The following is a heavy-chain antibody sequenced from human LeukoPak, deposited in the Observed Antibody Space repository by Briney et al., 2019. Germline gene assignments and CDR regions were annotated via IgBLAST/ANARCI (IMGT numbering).Heavy chain of an antibody. J-gene: IGHJ4*02. D-gene: IGHD3-10*01. CDR1: GFTFSSYW. Sequence: TGGSLRLSCAASGFTFSSYWMSWVRQAPGKGLECVANIKQDGSEKYYVDSVKGRFTISRDNAKNSLYLQMNSLRAEDTAVYYCARGPTPSFYYGSGSYYSLDYWGQGTLVTVSS. CDR3: ARGPTPSFYYGSGSYYSLDY. CDR2: IKQDGSEK. V-gene: IGHV3-7*01.